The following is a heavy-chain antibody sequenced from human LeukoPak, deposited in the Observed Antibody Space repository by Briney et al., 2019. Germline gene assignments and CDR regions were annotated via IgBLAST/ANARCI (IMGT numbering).Heavy chain of an antibody. V-gene: IGHV1-69*13. CDR1: GGTFSSYA. J-gene: IGHJ4*02. Sequence: ASVKVSCKASGGTFSSYAISWVRQAPGQGLEWMGGIIPIFGTANYAQKFQGRVTITADESTSTAYMELSSLRSEDTAVYYCARERYSYGYSDYWGQGTLVTVSS. CDR3: ARERYSYGYSDY. CDR2: IIPIFGTA. D-gene: IGHD5-18*01.